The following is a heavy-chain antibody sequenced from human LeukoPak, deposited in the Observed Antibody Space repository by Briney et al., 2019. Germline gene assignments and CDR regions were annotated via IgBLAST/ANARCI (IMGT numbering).Heavy chain of an antibody. CDR3: ARDSLDSSGYIDY. CDR2: IYYSGST. D-gene: IGHD3-22*01. Sequence: SETLSLTCTVSGGSVSSDFYYWSWIRQPPGKGLEWIGYIYYSGSTNYNPSLKSRVTISVDTSKNQFSLKLSSVTAADTAVYYCARDSLDSSGYIDYWGQGTLVTVSS. V-gene: IGHV4-61*01. J-gene: IGHJ4*02. CDR1: GGSVSSDFYY.